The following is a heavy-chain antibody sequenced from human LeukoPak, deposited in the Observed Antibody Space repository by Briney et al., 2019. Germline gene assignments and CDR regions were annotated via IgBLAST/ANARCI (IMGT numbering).Heavy chain of an antibody. V-gene: IGHV1-69*13. J-gene: IGHJ4*02. D-gene: IGHD3-22*01. CDR2: IIPILSTT. CDR3: AWGKLYYDDSGSLGYYFDY. Sequence: ASVKVSCKASGDTFSSYAISWVRQAPGQGLEWTGGIIPILSTTNDAQRFQGRVTITADDSTSTAYMELSSLTSEDTAVYYCAWGKLYYDDSGSLGYYFDYWGQGTLVTVSS. CDR1: GDTFSSYA.